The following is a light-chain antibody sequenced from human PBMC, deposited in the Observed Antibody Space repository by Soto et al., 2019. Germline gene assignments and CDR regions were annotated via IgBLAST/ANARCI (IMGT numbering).Light chain of an antibody. CDR2: ENN. CDR1: SSNIGNNY. Sequence: QSVLTQPPSVSAAPGQKVTISCSGSSSNIGNNYVSWYQQLPGTGPKLLIYENNKRPSGIPHRFSGSKSGTSATLGITGLQTGDEADYYCGTWDSSLSVRVFGGGTKLTVL. V-gene: IGLV1-51*02. CDR3: GTWDSSLSVRV. J-gene: IGLJ3*02.